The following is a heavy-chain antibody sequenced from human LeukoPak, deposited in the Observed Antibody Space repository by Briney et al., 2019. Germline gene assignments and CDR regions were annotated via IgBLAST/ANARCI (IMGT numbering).Heavy chain of an antibody. J-gene: IGHJ6*03. CDR1: GFTFRSYL. Sequence: GGSLRLSCAASGFTFRSYLMHWVRQAPGKGLVWVSCISRDGSSTTYADSVKGRFTISRDNAKNTLYLQMNSLRAKDTAEYYCAKGGRCGGDCYTGDYYYMDVWGKGTTVTVSS. V-gene: IGHV3-74*01. CDR2: ISRDGSST. CDR3: AKGGRCGGDCYTGDYYYMDV. D-gene: IGHD2-21*02.